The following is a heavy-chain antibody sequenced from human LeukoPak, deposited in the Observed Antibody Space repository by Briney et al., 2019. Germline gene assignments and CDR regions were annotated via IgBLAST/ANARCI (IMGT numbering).Heavy chain of an antibody. J-gene: IGHJ3*02. Sequence: SETLSLTCTVSGGSISSYYWSWIRQPAGKGLEWIGRIYTSGSTNYNPSLKSRVTMSVDTSKSQFSLKLSSVTAADTAVYYCARLCSSTSCPTRAFDIWGQGTMVTVSS. CDR3: ARLCSSTSCPTRAFDI. CDR2: IYTSGST. V-gene: IGHV4-4*07. D-gene: IGHD2-2*01. CDR1: GGSISSYY.